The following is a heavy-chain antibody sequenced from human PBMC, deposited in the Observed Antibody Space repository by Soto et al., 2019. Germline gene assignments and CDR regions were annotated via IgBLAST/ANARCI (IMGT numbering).Heavy chain of an antibody. V-gene: IGHV3-23*01. CDR1: GFTFTTYA. J-gene: IGHJ4*02. Sequence: GGSLRLSCAPSGFTFTTYAMSWFLQAPGKGLEWVSSISSGGDTYYADSVKGRFTISRDSSKNTLYLQMNNLRAEDTAVYYCAKDRTSKTRAFDYWGQGNLVTVSS. CDR2: ISSGGDT. CDR3: AKDRTSKTRAFDY.